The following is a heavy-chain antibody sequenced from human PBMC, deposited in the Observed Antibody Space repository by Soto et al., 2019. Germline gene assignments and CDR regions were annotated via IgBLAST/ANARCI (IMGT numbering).Heavy chain of an antibody. Sequence: GASVKVSCKASGGTFSSYAISWVRQAPGQGLEWMGGIIPIFGTANYAQKFQGRVTITADESTSTAYMELSSLRSEDTAVYYCARFGYSAVAGYPPGGWFDPWGQGTLVTAPQ. CDR1: GGTFSSYA. V-gene: IGHV1-69*13. CDR3: ARFGYSAVAGYPPGGWFDP. D-gene: IGHD6-19*01. CDR2: IIPIFGTA. J-gene: IGHJ5*02.